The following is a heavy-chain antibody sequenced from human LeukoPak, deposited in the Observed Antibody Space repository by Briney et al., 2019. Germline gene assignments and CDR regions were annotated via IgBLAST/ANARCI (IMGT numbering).Heavy chain of an antibody. D-gene: IGHD2-15*01. V-gene: IGHV1-69*04. Sequence: GASVKVSCKASGGTFSSYAISWVRQAPGQGLEWMGRIIPILGIANYAQKFQGRVTITADKSTSTAYMELSSLRSEDTAVYYCARVECSGGGCSTWGQGTLVTVSS. CDR3: ARVECSGGGCST. CDR1: GGTFSSYA. CDR2: IIPILGIA. J-gene: IGHJ5*02.